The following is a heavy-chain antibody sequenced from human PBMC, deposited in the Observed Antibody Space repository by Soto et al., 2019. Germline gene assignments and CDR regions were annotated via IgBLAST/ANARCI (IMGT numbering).Heavy chain of an antibody. Sequence: PSETLSLTCTVSGGSVSSGSYYGSWIRKPPGKGLEWIGYIYYSGSTNYNPSLKSRVTISVDTSKNQFSLKLSSVTAADTAVYYCASILYCGGDCYSDYWGQGTLVTVSS. D-gene: IGHD2-21*02. CDR2: IYYSGST. V-gene: IGHV4-61*01. CDR3: ASILYCGGDCYSDY. J-gene: IGHJ4*02. CDR1: GGSVSSGSYY.